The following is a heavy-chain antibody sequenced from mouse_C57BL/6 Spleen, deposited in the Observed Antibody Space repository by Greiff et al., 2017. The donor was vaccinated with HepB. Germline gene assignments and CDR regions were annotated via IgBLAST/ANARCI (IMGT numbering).Heavy chain of an antibody. V-gene: IGHV1-22*01. Sequence: VQLQQSGPELVKPGASVKMSCKASGYTFTDYNMHWVKQSHGKSLEWIGYINPNNGGTSYNQKFKGKATLTVNKSSSTAYMELRSLTSEDSAVYYCASPYYYGSSYVGFAYWGQGTLVTVSA. D-gene: IGHD1-1*01. J-gene: IGHJ3*01. CDR2: INPNNGGT. CDR1: GYTFTDYN. CDR3: ASPYYYGSSYVGFAY.